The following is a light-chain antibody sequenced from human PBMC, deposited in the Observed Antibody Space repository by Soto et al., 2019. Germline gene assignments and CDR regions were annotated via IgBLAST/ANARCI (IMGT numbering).Light chain of an antibody. J-gene: IGKJ2*01. CDR3: QQSYSTPYT. CDR1: QSISSY. CDR2: AAS. V-gene: IGKV1-39*01. Sequence: DIQMTQSPSSLSASVGDRVTITCRASQSISSYLNWYRQKPGKAPKLLIYAASSLQSGVPSRFSGSGSGTDFTLTISRLQPEDFATYYCQQSYSTPYTFGQGTKLEIK.